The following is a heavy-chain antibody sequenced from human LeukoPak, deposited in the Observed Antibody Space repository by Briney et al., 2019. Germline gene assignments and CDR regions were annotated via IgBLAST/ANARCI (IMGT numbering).Heavy chain of an antibody. CDR1: GFTFSSYA. V-gene: IGHV4-34*01. CDR2: INHSGST. Sequence: PGGSLRLSCAASGFTFSSYAMNWVRQPPGKGLEWIGEINHSGSTNYNPSLKSRVTISVDTSKNQFSLKLSSVTAADTAVYYCARHRRQYYGSGSYYKGDAFDIWGQGTMVTVSS. J-gene: IGHJ3*02. D-gene: IGHD3-10*01. CDR3: ARHRRQYYGSGSYYKGDAFDI.